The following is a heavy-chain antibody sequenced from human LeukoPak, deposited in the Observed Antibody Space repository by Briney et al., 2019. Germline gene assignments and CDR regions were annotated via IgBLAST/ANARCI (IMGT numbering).Heavy chain of an antibody. J-gene: IGHJ6*02. CDR1: GFTFSSYG. CDR3: AKDFRDTAMEDYYYYYGMDV. CDR2: ISYDGSNK. D-gene: IGHD5-18*01. V-gene: IGHV3-30*18. Sequence: GRSLRLSCAASGFTFSSYGTHWVRQAPGKGLEWVAVISYDGSNKYYADSVKGRFTISRDNSKNTLYLQMNSLRAEDTAVYYCAKDFRDTAMEDYYYYYGMDVWGQGTTVTVSS.